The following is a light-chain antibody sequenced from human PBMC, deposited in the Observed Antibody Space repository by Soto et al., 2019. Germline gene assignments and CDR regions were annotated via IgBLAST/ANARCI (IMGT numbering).Light chain of an antibody. Sequence: EILMTQSPATLSVSPGERVTLSCRASQGVSSYLAWYQQKPGQPPRLLIYGASTRATGIPARFSGSGSGTEFTLTIGSLQSEDFAVYYCQQYNNWPRTFGQ. J-gene: IGKJ1*01. CDR1: QGVSSY. CDR3: QQYNNWPRT. V-gene: IGKV3-15*01. CDR2: GAS.